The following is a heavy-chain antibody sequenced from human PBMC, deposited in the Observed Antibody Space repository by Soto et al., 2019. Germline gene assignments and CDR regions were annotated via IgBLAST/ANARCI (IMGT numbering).Heavy chain of an antibody. CDR1: GFIVSRMS. Sequence: PGGSLRLSCAASGFIVSRMSMAWVRQSPGKGLEWVSEIYGGEITQYRDSVKGRFTISRDSSQNTLYLQMSSLGVEETAVYYCAGRDRTLWYPYWGQGTLVTVSS. V-gene: IGHV3-66*01. CDR3: AGRDRTLWYPY. D-gene: IGHD6-13*01. J-gene: IGHJ4*02. CDR2: IYGGEIT.